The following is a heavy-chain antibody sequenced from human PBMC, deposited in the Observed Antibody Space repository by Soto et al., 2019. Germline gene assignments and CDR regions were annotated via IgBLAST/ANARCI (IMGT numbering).Heavy chain of an antibody. D-gene: IGHD3-9*01. Sequence: QVQLVESGGGVVQPGRSLRLSCAASGFIFSGYAMHWVRQAPGKGLEWVAVISYDGNTQYYADSVRGRFTVSRDNSNNMLYVQMDNLRDDDTAMYYCAKEMNAYEINYWGQGTLVTVSS. V-gene: IGHV3-30-3*01. J-gene: IGHJ4*02. CDR1: GFIFSGYA. CDR3: AKEMNAYEINY. CDR2: ISYDGNTQ.